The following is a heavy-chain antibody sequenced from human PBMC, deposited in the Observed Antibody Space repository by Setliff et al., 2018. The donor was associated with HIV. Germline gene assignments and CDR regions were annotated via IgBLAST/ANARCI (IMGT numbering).Heavy chain of an antibody. CDR2: VYYSGSP. J-gene: IGHJ4*02. V-gene: IGHV4-39*01. D-gene: IGHD4-17*01. Sequence: SETLSLTCTVSGGSIITSSHFWGWVRQPPGKGLEWIATVYYSGSPSYNPSLKSRLSISVDTSNNQFSLKLTSVTAADTAVYYCARVRDYGGNFFDYWGQGTLVTVSS. CDR1: GGSIITSSHF. CDR3: ARVRDYGGNFFDY.